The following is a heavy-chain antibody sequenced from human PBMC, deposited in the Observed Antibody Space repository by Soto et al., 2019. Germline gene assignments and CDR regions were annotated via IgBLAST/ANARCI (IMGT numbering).Heavy chain of an antibody. Sequence: QVQLVQSGAEVKKSGASVKVSCKAPGYIFTGYFIQWLRQAPGQGLEWMGWINPNTSATNYAQKFQGRVTMTRDTSLCAAYMELTSLRPDDTAVYYCARITWGCDHYYVMDVWGQGATVTVSS. CDR2: INPNTSAT. V-gene: IGHV1-2*02. CDR1: GYIFTGYF. D-gene: IGHD1-26*01. J-gene: IGHJ6*02. CDR3: ARITWGCDHYYVMDV.